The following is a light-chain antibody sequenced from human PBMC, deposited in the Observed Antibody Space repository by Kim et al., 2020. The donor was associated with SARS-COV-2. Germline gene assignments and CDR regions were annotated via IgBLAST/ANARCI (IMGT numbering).Light chain of an antibody. CDR1: QSVSSNY. CDR3: QQYGSSPYT. V-gene: IGKV3-20*01. CDR2: GAS. J-gene: IGKJ2*01. Sequence: EIMLTQSPGTLSLSPGERATLSCRASQSVSSNYLAWYHQKPGQAPRLLIFGASTRATGTPDRFSGSGSGTDFTLTISRLEPEDFAVYFCQQYGSSPYTFGQGTKLEIK.